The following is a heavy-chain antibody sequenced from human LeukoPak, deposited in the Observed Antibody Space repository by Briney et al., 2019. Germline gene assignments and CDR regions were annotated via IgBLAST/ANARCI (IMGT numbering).Heavy chain of an antibody. CDR2: ISKSGSPT. D-gene: IGHD3-22*01. J-gene: IGHJ4*02. V-gene: IGHV3-48*03. CDR3: ARGMIVVGFDY. CDR1: GFTFSNYE. Sequence: GGSLRLSCAASGFTFSNYEMNWVRQAPGKGLEWLAYISKSGSPTYYADSVKGRFTISRDNAKNSLYLQMNILRAEDTAVYYCARGMIVVGFDYWGQGTLVTVSS.